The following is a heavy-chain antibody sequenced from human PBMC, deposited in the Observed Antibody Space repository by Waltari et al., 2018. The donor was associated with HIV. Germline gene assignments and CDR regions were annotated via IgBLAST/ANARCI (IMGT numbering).Heavy chain of an antibody. CDR3: ARETYDSSDYYFQH. V-gene: IGHV2-70*04. Sequence: QVTLKESGPAVVKPTQTLTLTCTFSGFSLSTSGMRVSWIRQPPGKALEWLARIDWDDDKFYSTSLKTRLSNSKDTSKNQVVLTMINMDPVDTATYYCARETYDSSDYYFQHWGQGTLVTVSS. J-gene: IGHJ1*01. CDR1: GFSLSTSGMR. D-gene: IGHD3-22*01. CDR2: IDWDDDK.